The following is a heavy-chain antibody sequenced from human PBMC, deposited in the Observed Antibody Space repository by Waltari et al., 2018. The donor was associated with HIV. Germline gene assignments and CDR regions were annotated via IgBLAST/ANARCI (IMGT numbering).Heavy chain of an antibody. Sequence: QVQLVESGGGVVQPGRSLRLSCAASGFTFSSYGMYWVRQAPGKGLELVAVISYDGSNKFYTDSVKGRFTISRDNSKNTLYLQMNSLRAEDTAVYYCAKTGYGDYGRDDWGQGTLVTVSS. CDR3: AKTGYGDYGRDD. D-gene: IGHD4-17*01. CDR2: ISYDGSNK. V-gene: IGHV3-30*18. CDR1: GFTFSSYG. J-gene: IGHJ4*02.